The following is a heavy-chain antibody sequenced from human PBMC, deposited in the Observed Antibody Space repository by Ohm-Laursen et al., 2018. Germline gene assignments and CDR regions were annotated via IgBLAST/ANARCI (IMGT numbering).Heavy chain of an antibody. CDR1: GFTFSSAW. J-gene: IGHJ6*02. CDR2: IKSKTDGGTT. CDR3: TTDGGATTYYGMDV. Sequence: GSLRLSCSASGFTFSSAWMSWVRQAPGKGLEWVGRIKSKTDGGTTDYAAPVKGRFTISRDDSKNTLYLQMNSLKTEDTAVYYCTTDGGATTYYGMDVWGQGTTVTVSS. D-gene: IGHD1-26*01. V-gene: IGHV3-15*01.